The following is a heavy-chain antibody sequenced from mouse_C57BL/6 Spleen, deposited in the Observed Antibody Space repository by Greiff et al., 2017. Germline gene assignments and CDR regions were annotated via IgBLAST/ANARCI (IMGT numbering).Heavy chain of an antibody. CDR1: GYTFTDYN. CDR3: AREALLYYFDY. CDR2: INPNNGGT. D-gene: IGHD1-1*01. V-gene: IGHV1-22*01. Sequence: LKESGPELVKPGASVKMSCKASGYTFTDYNMHWVKQSHGKSLEWIGYINPNNGGTSYNQKFKGKATLTVNKSSSTAYMELRSLTSEDSAVYYCAREALLYYFDYWGQGTTLTVSS. J-gene: IGHJ2*01.